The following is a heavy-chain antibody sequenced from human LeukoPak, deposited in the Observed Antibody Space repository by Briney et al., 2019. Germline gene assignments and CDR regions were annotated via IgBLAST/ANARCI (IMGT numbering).Heavy chain of an antibody. D-gene: IGHD2-15*01. V-gene: IGHV1-69*13. CDR1: GGTFSSYA. J-gene: IGHJ4*02. CDR2: IIPIFGTA. Sequence: SVKVSCKASGGTFSSYAISWVRQAPGQGLEWMGGIIPIFGTANYAQKFQGRVTITADESTSKAYMELSSLRSEDTAVYYCARVSQASHRYCSGGSCYRNSFDYWGQGTLVTVSS. CDR3: ARVSQASHRYCSGGSCYRNSFDY.